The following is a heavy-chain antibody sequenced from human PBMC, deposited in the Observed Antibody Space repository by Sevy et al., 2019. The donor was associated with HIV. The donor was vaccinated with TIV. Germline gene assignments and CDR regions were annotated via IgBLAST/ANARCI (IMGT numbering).Heavy chain of an antibody. CDR3: AGENAWGRGYS. J-gene: IGHJ4*02. D-gene: IGHD1-26*01. V-gene: IGHV4-59*08. Sequence: GSLRLSCTVSGVSITSLYWNWIRQPPGKGLEWIANIFYNGHINYNPSLKRRVTLSLDTSKNQFSLRLNSVTAADTAMYYCAGENAWGRGYSWGQGTLVTVSS. CDR1: GVSITSLY. CDR2: IFYNGHI.